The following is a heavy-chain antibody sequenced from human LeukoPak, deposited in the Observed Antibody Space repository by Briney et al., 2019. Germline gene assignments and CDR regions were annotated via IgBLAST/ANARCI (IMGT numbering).Heavy chain of an antibody. J-gene: IGHJ4*02. CDR1: GFTFSSYW. Sequence: GGSLRLSCAASGFTFSSYWMNWVRQAPGKGLEWVGNIKQDGSEKYYVHSLKSRFSISRDNAKNSLYLQVNSLRDEYTAVYYCARRFDYWGQGTLVTVSS. CDR3: ARRFDY. V-gene: IGHV3-7*02. CDR2: IKQDGSEK.